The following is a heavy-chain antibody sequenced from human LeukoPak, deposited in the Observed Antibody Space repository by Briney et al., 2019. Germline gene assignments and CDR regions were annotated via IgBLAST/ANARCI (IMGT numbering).Heavy chain of an antibody. CDR3: ARGSGYGDSPGLD. D-gene: IGHD4-17*01. V-gene: IGHV1-2*06. CDR2: INPNSGGA. Sequence: QAPGQGLEWMGRINPNSGGANYAQQFQGRVTMTRDTSITTAYMEVVRLTSDDTAVYYCARGSGYGDSPGLDWGQGTLVTVSS. J-gene: IGHJ4*02.